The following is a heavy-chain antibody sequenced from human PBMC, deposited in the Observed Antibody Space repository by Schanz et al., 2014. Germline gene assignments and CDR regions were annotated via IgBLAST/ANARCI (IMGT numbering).Heavy chain of an antibody. CDR1: GQRYF. J-gene: IGHJ5*01. V-gene: IGHV1-46*03. Sequence: QLQLVQSGAEVKKPGASVKISCGTFGQRYFIHWVRQAPGQGLEWMGMIDPRGASTTYAQKFQGRLSLTGDMSTSTLYLELRSLTSEDTAVYYCARNEWFESWGQGTLVTVSS. CDR2: IDPRGAST. CDR3: ARNEWFES.